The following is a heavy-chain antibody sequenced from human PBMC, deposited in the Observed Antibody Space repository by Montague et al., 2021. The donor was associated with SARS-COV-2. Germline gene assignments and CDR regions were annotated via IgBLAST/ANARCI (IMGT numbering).Heavy chain of an antibody. CDR2: MSYDGSSR. J-gene: IGHJ4*02. Sequence: LRLSCAASGFTFSTYYMQWVRQAPGKGLEWVAIMSYDGSSRYHVDSVKGRFTISRDNSRNTLYLQMDSLRSEDTAVYYCARDNMGSIDYWGQGTLVTVSS. V-gene: IGHV3-30*04. CDR1: GFTFSTYY. D-gene: IGHD1-26*01. CDR3: ARDNMGSIDY.